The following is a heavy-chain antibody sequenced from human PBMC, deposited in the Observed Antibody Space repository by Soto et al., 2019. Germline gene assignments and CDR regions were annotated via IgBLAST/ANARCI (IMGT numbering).Heavy chain of an antibody. Sequence: EVQLLESGGGLVQPGGSLRLSCVVSGLTFSRADLRWVRQPPGKGLEWVSASGGRELSTHYVDSVKGRFTISRDSSKNTLYLQMNSLSAEDTAVSYCVKPSWTYWGQGPLVTVSS. J-gene: IGHJ4*02. V-gene: IGHV3-23*01. D-gene: IGHD5-12*01. CDR2: SGGRELST. CDR1: GLTFSRAD. CDR3: VKPSWTY.